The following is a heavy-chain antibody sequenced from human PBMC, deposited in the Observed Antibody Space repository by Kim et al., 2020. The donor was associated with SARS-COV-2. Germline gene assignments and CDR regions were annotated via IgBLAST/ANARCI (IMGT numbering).Heavy chain of an antibody. V-gene: IGHV7-4-1*02. Sequence: ASVKVSCKASGYTFTSYAMNWVRQAPGQGLEWMGWINTNTGNPTYAQGFTGRFVFSLDTSVSTAYLQISSLKAEDTAVYYCARGGDYDILTGYFYYYYGMDVWGQGTTVTVSS. CDR3: ARGGDYDILTGYFYYYYGMDV. J-gene: IGHJ6*02. D-gene: IGHD3-9*01. CDR2: INTNTGNP. CDR1: GYTFTSYA.